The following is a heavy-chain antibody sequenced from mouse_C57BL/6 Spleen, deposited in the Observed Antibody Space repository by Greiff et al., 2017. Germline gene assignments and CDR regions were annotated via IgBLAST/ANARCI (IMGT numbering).Heavy chain of an antibody. J-gene: IGHJ1*03. V-gene: IGHV5-4*01. CDR1: GFTFSSYA. Sequence: EVKVVESGGGLVKPGGSLKLSCAASGFTFSSYAMSWVRQTPEKRLEWVATISDGGSYTYYPDNVKGRFTISRDNAKNNLYLQMSHLKSEDTAMYYCARDPITTVVRYFDVWGTGTTVTVSS. CDR3: ARDPITTVVRYFDV. CDR2: ISDGGSYT. D-gene: IGHD1-1*01.